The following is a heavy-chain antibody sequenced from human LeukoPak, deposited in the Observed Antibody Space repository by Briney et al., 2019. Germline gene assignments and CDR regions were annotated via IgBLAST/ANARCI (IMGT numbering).Heavy chain of an antibody. CDR2: ISKDESNK. J-gene: IGHJ4*02. Sequence: GGSLRLSCAAFGFSFSTFGMHWVRQTPGKGLEWVSHISKDESNKYYADSVKGRFTISRDTSKNTLFLQMNSLRVEDTAVYYCAKDNPVLEYWGQGTLVTVSS. CDR1: GFSFSTFG. V-gene: IGHV3-30*18. CDR3: AKDNPVLEY.